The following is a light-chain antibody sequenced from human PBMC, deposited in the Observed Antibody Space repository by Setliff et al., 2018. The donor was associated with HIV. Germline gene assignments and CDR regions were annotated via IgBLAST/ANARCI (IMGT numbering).Light chain of an antibody. Sequence: QSVLTQPPSVTGAPGQRVTISCTGSSSNIGAGYDVQWYQQLPGTAPKLLIYGNNNWPSGVPDRFSGSKSGTSASLAITGLQAEDEADYYCQSYDSSLSGSKVFGTGTKGTV. CDR3: QSYDSSLSGSKV. J-gene: IGLJ1*01. V-gene: IGLV1-40*01. CDR1: SSNIGAGYD. CDR2: GNN.